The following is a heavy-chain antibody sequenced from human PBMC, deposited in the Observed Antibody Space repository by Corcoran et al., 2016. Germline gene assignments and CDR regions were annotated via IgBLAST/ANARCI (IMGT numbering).Heavy chain of an antibody. CDR1: GGSISSYY. V-gene: IGHV4-59*01. D-gene: IGHD3-3*01. CDR3: ASMGPTYYDFWSGWTPGVYY. J-gene: IGHJ4*02. CDR2: IYYSGST. Sequence: VQLQESGPGLVKPSETLSLTCTVSGGSISSYYWSWIRQPPGKGLEWIGYIYYSGSTNYNPSLKSRVTISVDTSKNQFSLKLSSVTAADTAVYYCASMGPTYYDFWSGWTPGVYYWGQGTLVTVSS.